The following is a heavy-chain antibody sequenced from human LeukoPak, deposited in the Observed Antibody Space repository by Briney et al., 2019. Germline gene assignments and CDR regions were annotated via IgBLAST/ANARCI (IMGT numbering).Heavy chain of an antibody. CDR1: GGTFSSYA. CDR3: ARGKSGSYSLYPAGFEY. V-gene: IGHV1-69*01. J-gene: IGHJ4*02. D-gene: IGHD1-26*01. Sequence: GSSVEVSCKASGGTFSSYAISWVRQAPGQGLEWMGGIIPIFGTANYAQKFQGRVTITADESTSTAYMELSSLRSEDTAVYYCARGKSGSYSLYPAGFEYWGQGTLGTVSS. CDR2: IIPIFGTA.